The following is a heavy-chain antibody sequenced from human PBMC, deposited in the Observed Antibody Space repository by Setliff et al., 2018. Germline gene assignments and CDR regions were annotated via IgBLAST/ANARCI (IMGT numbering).Heavy chain of an antibody. J-gene: IGHJ5*02. CDR2: IYYRGTT. D-gene: IGHD1-26*01. V-gene: IGHV4-59*01. CDR3: AAVGIDAGGGWFDP. Sequence: PSETLSLTCTVSGGFIRDYYWNWIRQSPGKGLEWIGYIYYRGTTNYNSSRKSRVTISIDMSKNQFSLKLSSATAADTAVYFCAAVGIDAGGGWFDPWGHGIPVTVSS. CDR1: GGFIRDYY.